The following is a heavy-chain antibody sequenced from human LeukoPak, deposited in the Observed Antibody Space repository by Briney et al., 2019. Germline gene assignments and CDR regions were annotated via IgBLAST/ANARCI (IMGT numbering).Heavy chain of an antibody. Sequence: PSETLSLTCAVSGCSISSGYYWGWIRQPPGKGLEWIGSIYHSGSTYYNPSLKSRVTISVDTSKNQFSLKLSSVTAADTAVYYCATYYYDSSGYYSSWYFDLWGRGTLVTVSS. CDR2: IYHSGST. V-gene: IGHV4-38-2*01. D-gene: IGHD3-22*01. J-gene: IGHJ2*01. CDR3: ATYYYDSSGYYSSWYFDL. CDR1: GCSISSGYY.